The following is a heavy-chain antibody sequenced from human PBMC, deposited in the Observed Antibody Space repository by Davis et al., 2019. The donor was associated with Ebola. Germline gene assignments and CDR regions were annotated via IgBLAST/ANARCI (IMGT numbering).Heavy chain of an antibody. D-gene: IGHD1-26*01. CDR1: GFTFSGSW. Sequence: PGGFLRLSCVASGFTFSGSWMSWVRQAPGKGLEWVANIKNDGSEKNYVDSVKGRFTISRDNAKNSLYLQMNSLRAEDTAVYYCAVRYRDYWGQGTLVTVSS. J-gene: IGHJ4*02. CDR3: AVRYRDY. CDR2: IKNDGSEK. V-gene: IGHV3-7*01.